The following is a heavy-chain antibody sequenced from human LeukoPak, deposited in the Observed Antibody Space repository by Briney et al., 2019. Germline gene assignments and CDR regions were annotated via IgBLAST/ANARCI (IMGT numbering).Heavy chain of an antibody. Sequence: SETLSLTCAVYGGSFSGYYGSWIRQTPQGRLEWIGEINHSGSTNYNPSLKSRVTISVDTSKNQFSLKLSSVTAADTAVYYCARGRLGGYWGQGTLVTVSS. CDR2: INHSGST. CDR1: GGSFSGYY. D-gene: IGHD3-9*01. J-gene: IGHJ4*02. CDR3: ARGRLGGY. V-gene: IGHV4-34*01.